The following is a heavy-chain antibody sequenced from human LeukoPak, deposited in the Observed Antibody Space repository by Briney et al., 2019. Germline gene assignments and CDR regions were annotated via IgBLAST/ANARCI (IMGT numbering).Heavy chain of an antibody. CDR1: GFTFSSYA. Sequence: QPGGSLRLSCAASGFTFSSYAMSWVRQAPGKGLEWVSAISGSGGSTYYADSVKGRFTISRDNSKNTLYLQMNSLRAEDTAVYYCAKMMGKWELTRPRIFDYWGQGTLVTVSS. V-gene: IGHV3-23*01. CDR2: ISGSGGST. CDR3: AKMMGKWELTRPRIFDY. D-gene: IGHD1-26*01. J-gene: IGHJ4*02.